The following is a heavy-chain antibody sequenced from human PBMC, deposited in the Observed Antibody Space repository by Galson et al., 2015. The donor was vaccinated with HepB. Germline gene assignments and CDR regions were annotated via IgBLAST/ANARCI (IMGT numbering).Heavy chain of an antibody. CDR1: GFTFTNAW. CDR2: IKSETDGGTT. J-gene: IGHJ3*02. Sequence: SLRLSCAASGFTFTNAWMRWVRQAPGKGLEWVGRIKSETDGGTTDYAAPVKGRFTISRDDSKNTLFLHMKSLRTEDTALYYCSTDRGSSTWLIDMWGQGTMVTVSS. CDR3: STDRGSSTWLIDM. V-gene: IGHV3-15*01. D-gene: IGHD6-13*01.